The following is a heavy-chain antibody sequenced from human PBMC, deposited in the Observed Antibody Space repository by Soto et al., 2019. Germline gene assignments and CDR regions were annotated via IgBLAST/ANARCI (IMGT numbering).Heavy chain of an antibody. J-gene: IGHJ4*02. CDR1: GFTFSSYW. CDR3: ARDIIRYDFWGGCFGPGDF. V-gene: IGHV3-7*03. Sequence: GGTLRLSCAASGFTFSSYWMIWVRQAPGKGMEWVANINQDGSEKYYVDSVKGRFTISRDNAKNSLYLQMNSLRAEDTAVYFCARDIIRYDFWGGCFGPGDFWGQGTLVTVSS. CDR2: INQDGSEK. D-gene: IGHD3-3*01.